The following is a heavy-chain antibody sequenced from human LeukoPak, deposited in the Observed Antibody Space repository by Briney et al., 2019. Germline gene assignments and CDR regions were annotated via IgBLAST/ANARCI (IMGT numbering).Heavy chain of an antibody. V-gene: IGHV1-8*03. CDR1: GYTFTSYD. Sequence: ASVKVSCKASGYTFTSYDINWVRQATGQGLEWMGWMNPNSGNTGYAQKFQGRVTITRNTSISTAYMELSSLRSEDTAVYYCARSSGYDYVLDYWGQGTLVTVSS. J-gene: IGHJ4*02. CDR3: ARSSGYDYVLDY. D-gene: IGHD5-12*01. CDR2: MNPNSGNT.